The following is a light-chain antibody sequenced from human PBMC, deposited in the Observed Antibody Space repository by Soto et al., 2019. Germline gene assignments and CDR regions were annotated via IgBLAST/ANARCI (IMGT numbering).Light chain of an antibody. CDR2: GAS. CDR1: QSVSSN. V-gene: IGKV3D-15*01. J-gene: IGKJ1*01. CDR3: QQYDNWPPWT. Sequence: EIVLTQSPATLSVSPGERATLSCRASQSVSSNLAWYQQKPGQAPRLLIYGASSRATGIPDRFSGSGSGTDFTLTISRLLSEDFAVYYCQQYDNWPPWTFGQGTKVDIK.